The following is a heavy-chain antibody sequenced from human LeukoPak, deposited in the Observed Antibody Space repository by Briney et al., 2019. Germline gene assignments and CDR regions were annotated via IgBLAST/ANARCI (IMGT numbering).Heavy chain of an antibody. J-gene: IGHJ4*02. CDR1: GGSFSGYY. CDR2: INHSGST. Sequence: SETLSLTCAVYGGSFSGYYWSWIRQPPGKGLEWIGEINHSGSTNYNPSLKSRVTISVDTSKNQFSLKLSSVTAADTAVYYCARGDDSSGWYLSYWGQGTLVTVSS. D-gene: IGHD6-19*01. V-gene: IGHV4-34*01. CDR3: ARGDDSSGWYLSY.